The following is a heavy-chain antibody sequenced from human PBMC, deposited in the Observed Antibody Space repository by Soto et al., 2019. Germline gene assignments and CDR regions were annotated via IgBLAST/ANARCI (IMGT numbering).Heavy chain of an antibody. CDR2: IYYSGNT. Sequence: ASETLSLTCTVSCGSIRSGGYYWSWVRQNPRRGLEWIGNIYYSGNTYYNPSLKSRLTISVDTSKNHFSLNLSSVTAADTAVYYCARDRLMATAGTARHYFGLDVWGQGNTVTVSS. J-gene: IGHJ6*02. CDR3: ARDRLMATAGTARHYFGLDV. CDR1: CGSIRSGGYY. D-gene: IGHD5-18*01. V-gene: IGHV4-31*03.